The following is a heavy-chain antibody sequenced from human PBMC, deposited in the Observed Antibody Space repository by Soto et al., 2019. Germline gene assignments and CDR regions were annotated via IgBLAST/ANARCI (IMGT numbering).Heavy chain of an antibody. V-gene: IGHV1-3*05. Sequence: QVQLVQSGAEEKKPGASVKVSCKASGYTFTSYAMHWVRQAPGQRLEWMGWINAGNCNTKYSQKFQGRVTITRDTSASKGYMELGSLSSEDTAVYYCARDSLIAVAGTFPSDAFDIWGQGTMVTVSS. CDR3: ARDSLIAVAGTFPSDAFDI. D-gene: IGHD6-19*01. J-gene: IGHJ3*02. CDR2: INAGNCNT. CDR1: GYTFTSYA.